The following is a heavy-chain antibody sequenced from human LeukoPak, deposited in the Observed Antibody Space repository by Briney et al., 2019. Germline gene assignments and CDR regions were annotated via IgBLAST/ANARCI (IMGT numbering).Heavy chain of an antibody. CDR3: ATGYCSSTSCYSHDAFDI. CDR2: IIPIFGTA. V-gene: IGHV1-69*13. CDR1: GGTFSSYA. J-gene: IGHJ3*02. D-gene: IGHD2-2*02. Sequence: SVKVSCKASGGTFSSYAISWVRQAPGQGLEWMGGIIPIFGTANYAQKFQGRVTITADESTSTAYMELSSLRSEDTAVYYAATGYCSSTSCYSHDAFDIWGQGTMVTVFS.